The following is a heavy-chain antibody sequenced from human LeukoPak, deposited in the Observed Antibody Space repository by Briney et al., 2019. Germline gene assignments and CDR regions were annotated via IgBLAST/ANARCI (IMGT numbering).Heavy chain of an antibody. V-gene: IGHV3-23*01. D-gene: IGHD3-22*01. CDR2: ISGSGGST. J-gene: IGHJ4*02. CDR3: AKARNLFTMISTSFDY. Sequence: HAGGSLRLSCAASGFTFSSYGMSWVRQAPGKGLEWVSGISGSGGSTYYADSVKGRFTISRDNSKNTLYLQMNSLRAEDTAVYFCAKARNLFTMISTSFDYWGQGTLVTVSS. CDR1: GFTFSSYG.